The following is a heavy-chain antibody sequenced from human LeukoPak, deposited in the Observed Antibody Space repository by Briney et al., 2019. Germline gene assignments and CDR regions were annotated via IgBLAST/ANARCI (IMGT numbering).Heavy chain of an antibody. D-gene: IGHD5-18*01. CDR1: GFTFSSYA. Sequence: GGSLRLSCAASGFTFSSYAMHWVRQAPGKGLEWVAVISYDGSNKYYADSVKGRFTISRDNSKNTLYLQMNSLSSEDTAVYYCARAQRGYSYGLYYYYYGMDVWGQGTTVTVSS. CDR3: ARAQRGYSYGLYYYYYGMDV. J-gene: IGHJ6*02. V-gene: IGHV3-30-3*01. CDR2: ISYDGSNK.